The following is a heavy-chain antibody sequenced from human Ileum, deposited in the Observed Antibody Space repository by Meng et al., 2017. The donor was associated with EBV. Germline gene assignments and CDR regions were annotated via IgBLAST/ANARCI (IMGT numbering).Heavy chain of an antibody. CDR1: GASVTSSGYY. D-gene: IGHD1-26*01. J-gene: IGHJ4*02. V-gene: IGHV4-61*08. CDR2: VNYNGDS. CDR3: ARDLRVGGAFDY. Sequence: QVQLQPSGPGRVRPSETLSLTCTVSGASVTSSGYYWSWLRQSPGKGLEWLGYVNYNGDSTYNPSLKSRVTIFIDTSKKQFYLNLTSATAADTAIYYCARDLRVGGAFDYWGQGTLVTVSS.